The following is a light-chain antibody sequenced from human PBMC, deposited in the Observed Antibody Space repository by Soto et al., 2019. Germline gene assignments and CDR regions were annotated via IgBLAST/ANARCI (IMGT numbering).Light chain of an antibody. CDR1: QSVSSYY. CDR3: HQYGNSPYT. CDR2: GAS. Sequence: ETVLTQSPGTLSLSPGERATLSCRASQSVSSYYFAWYQQKPGQAPRLLIDGASTRATGIPDRFSGSGSGTDFTLTISRLEPEDFAVYYCHQYGNSPYTFGQGTMLEIK. J-gene: IGKJ2*01. V-gene: IGKV3-20*01.